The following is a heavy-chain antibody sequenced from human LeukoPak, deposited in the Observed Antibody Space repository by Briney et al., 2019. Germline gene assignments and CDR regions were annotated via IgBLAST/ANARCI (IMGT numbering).Heavy chain of an antibody. D-gene: IGHD6-25*01. Sequence: SETLSLTCTVSGGSISSYYWSWIRQPPGKGLEWIGYIYYIGSTNYNPSLKSRVTISVDTSKNQFSLKLSSVTAADTAVYYCARDHLAADAFDIWGQGTMVTVSS. V-gene: IGHV4-59*01. J-gene: IGHJ3*02. CDR3: ARDHLAADAFDI. CDR2: IYYIGST. CDR1: GGSISSYY.